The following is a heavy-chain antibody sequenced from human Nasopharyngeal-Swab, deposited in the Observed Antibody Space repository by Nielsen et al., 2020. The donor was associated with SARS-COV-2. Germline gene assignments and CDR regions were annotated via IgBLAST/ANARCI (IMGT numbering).Heavy chain of an antibody. J-gene: IGHJ5*02. CDR1: GGSISSYY. Sequence: SETLSLTCSVSGGSISSYYWSWIRQPPGKGLEWIGEINHSGSTNYNPSLKSRVTISVDTSKNQFSLKLSSVTAADTAVYYCARGLTTVTTRWFDPWGQGTLVTVSS. V-gene: IGHV4-34*01. D-gene: IGHD4-17*01. CDR3: ARGLTTVTTRWFDP. CDR2: INHSGST.